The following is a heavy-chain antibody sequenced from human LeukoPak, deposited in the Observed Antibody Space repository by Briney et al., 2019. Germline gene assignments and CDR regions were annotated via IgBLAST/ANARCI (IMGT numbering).Heavy chain of an antibody. D-gene: IGHD3-10*01. CDR1: GYTFTSYG. CDR3: ARDDSVWFGELSHDY. CDR2: ISAYNGNT. J-gene: IGHJ4*02. V-gene: IGHV1-18*01. Sequence: ASVKVSCKASGYTFTSYGISWVRQAPGQGLEWMGWISAYNGNTNYAQKLQGRVTMTTDTSTSTAYMELRSLSSDDTAVYYCARDDSVWFGELSHDYWGQGTLVTVSS.